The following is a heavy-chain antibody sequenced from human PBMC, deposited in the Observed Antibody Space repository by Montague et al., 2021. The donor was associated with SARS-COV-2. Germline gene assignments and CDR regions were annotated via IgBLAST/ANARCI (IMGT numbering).Heavy chain of an antibody. CDR3: ARDQGLRGWFDP. CDR1: GGSVSTYY. J-gene: IGHJ5*02. Sequence: SETLSLTCTVSGGSVSTYYWSWLRQPPGKGLGWIGFLYFSGSATTYNPSLKSRVTISIDTSKNQFSPNLSSVTAADTAVYFCARDQGLRGWFDPWGQGTLVAVSS. V-gene: IGHV4-59*02. CDR2: LYFSGSAT.